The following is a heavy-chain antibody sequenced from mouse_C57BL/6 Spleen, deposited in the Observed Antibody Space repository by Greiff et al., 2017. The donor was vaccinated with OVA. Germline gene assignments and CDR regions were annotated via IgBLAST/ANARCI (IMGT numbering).Heavy chain of an antibody. CDR2: INPSSGYT. Sequence: VQLQQSGAELARPGASVKMSCKASGYTFTSYTMHWVKQRPGQGLEWIGYINPSSGYTKYNQKFKDTATLTADQSSSTAYLQLSSLTSEDSAVYYGARDGSSPYWYFDVRGTVTTVTVTS. CDR3: ARDGSSPYWYFDV. J-gene: IGHJ1*03. D-gene: IGHD1-1*01. V-gene: IGHV1-4*01. CDR1: GYTFTSYT.